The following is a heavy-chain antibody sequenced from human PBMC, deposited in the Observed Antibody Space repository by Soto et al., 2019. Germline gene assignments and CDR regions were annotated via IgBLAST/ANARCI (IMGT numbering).Heavy chain of an antibody. CDR3: ARTLVGGSGPWTRPYYFDY. Sequence: SETLSLTCTVSGDSMSISNWWNWVRQSPGKGLEWIGEAHHSGSTYYNPSLKSRVTISVDTSKNQFSLKLSSVTAADTAVYYCARTLVGGSGPWTRPYYFDYWGQGTLVTVSS. CDR1: GDSMSISNW. V-gene: IGHV4-4*02. J-gene: IGHJ4*02. D-gene: IGHD5-12*01. CDR2: AHHSGST.